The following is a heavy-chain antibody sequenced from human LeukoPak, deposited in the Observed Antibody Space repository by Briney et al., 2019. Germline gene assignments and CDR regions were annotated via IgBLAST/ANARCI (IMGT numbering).Heavy chain of an antibody. CDR1: GYTFTGYY. D-gene: IGHD3-16*02. V-gene: IGHV1-2*02. CDR3: ARGLLGDYDYVWGSYRYTGWFDP. J-gene: IGHJ5*02. CDR2: INPNSGGT. Sequence: ASVKVSCKASGYTFTGYYMHWVRQAPGQGLEWMGWINPNSGGTNYAQKFQGRVTMTRDTSISTAYMELSRLRSDDTAVYYCARGLLGDYDYVWGSYRYTGWFDPWGQGTLVTVSS.